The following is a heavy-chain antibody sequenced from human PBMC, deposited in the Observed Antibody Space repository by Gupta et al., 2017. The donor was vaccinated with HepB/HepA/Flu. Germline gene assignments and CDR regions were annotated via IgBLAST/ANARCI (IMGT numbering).Heavy chain of an antibody. CDR1: GGSVSSGSYY. CDR2: IYYSGST. Sequence: QVQLQESGPGLVKTSETLSLTCIVSGGSVSSGSYYWSWIRQTPGKGLEWLGNIYYSGSTNYTPSLKCRLTISVDTSKNQFSLKLASVTAADTAVYYCARDPSPMVASGMDVWGQGTTVTVSS. V-gene: IGHV4-61*01. CDR3: ARDPSPMVASGMDV. J-gene: IGHJ6*02. D-gene: IGHD2-8*01.